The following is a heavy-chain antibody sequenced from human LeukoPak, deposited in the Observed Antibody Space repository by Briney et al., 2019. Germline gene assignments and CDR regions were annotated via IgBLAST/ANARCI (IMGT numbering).Heavy chain of an antibody. V-gene: IGHV3-23*01. Sequence: PGGSLRLSCAASGFTFSSYAMSWVRQAPGKGLEWVSAISGSGGSTYYADSVKGRFTISRDNSKNTLYLQMNSLRAEDTAVYYCARSGGRRYSSSGSIGLDYWGQGTLVTVSS. CDR2: ISGSGGST. CDR1: GFTFSSYA. CDR3: ARSGGRRYSSSGSIGLDY. J-gene: IGHJ4*02. D-gene: IGHD6-13*01.